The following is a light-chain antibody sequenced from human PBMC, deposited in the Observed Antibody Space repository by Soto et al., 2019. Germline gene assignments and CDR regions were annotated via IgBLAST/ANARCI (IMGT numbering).Light chain of an antibody. CDR2: EVS. V-gene: IGLV2-14*01. Sequence: QSALTQPASVSGSPGQSITISCTGPRIDVGGYNYVSWYQQHPGKAPKLMIYEVSNRASGVSNRFSGSKSGNTASLTISGLQAEDEAEYYCSSYTSSSALVFGGGTKLTVL. CDR1: RIDVGGYNY. CDR3: SSYTSSSALV. J-gene: IGLJ2*01.